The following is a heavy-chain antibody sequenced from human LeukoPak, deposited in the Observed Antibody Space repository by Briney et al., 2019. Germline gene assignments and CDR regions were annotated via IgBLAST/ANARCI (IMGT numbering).Heavy chain of an antibody. CDR3: AGTYYDILTGYHYTGDY. CDR1: GGSISRDSYY. V-gene: IGHV4-39*01. CDR2: VHHGGAT. Sequence: SETLSLTCSVSGGSISRDSYYWSWIRQPPGKGLEWIGSVHHGGATHYNPSLESRVTISVDTSKNQFSLKLSSVTAADTAVYYCAGTYYDILTGYHYTGDYWGQGTLVTVSS. J-gene: IGHJ4*02. D-gene: IGHD3-9*01.